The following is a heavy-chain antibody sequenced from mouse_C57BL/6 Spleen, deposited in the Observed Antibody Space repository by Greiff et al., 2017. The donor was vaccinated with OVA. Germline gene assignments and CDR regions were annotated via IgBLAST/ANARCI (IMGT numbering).Heavy chain of an antibody. J-gene: IGHJ4*01. D-gene: IGHD2-5*01. Sequence: VQLQQPGAELVMPGASVKLSCKASGYTFTSYWMHWVKQRPGQGLEWIGEIDPSDSYTKYNQQFKGKSTLTVDKSSSTAYMQLSSLTSEDSAVYYCAAYYSNPYAMDYWGQGTSVTVSS. CDR2: IDPSDSYT. CDR1: GYTFTSYW. CDR3: AAYYSNPYAMDY. V-gene: IGHV1-69*01.